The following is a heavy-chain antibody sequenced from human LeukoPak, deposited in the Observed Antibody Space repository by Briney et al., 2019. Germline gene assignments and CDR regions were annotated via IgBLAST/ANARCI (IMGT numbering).Heavy chain of an antibody. CDR1: GYSFTSYW. D-gene: IGHD6-13*01. Sequence: GESLKISCKGSGYSFTSYWVGWVRQMPGKGLEWMGIIYPGDSDTRYSPSFQGQVIISADNSISTAYLQWSSLKASDTAMYYCARQRASSSWVTYYFDYWGQGTLVTVSS. CDR3: ARQRASSSWVTYYFDY. CDR2: IYPGDSDT. V-gene: IGHV5-51*01. J-gene: IGHJ4*02.